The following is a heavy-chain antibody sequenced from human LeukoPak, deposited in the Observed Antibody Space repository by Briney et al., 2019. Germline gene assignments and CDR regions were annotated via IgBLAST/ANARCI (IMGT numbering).Heavy chain of an antibody. J-gene: IGHJ4*02. Sequence: GGSLRLSCAVSGFTFSTFVMTWVRQVPGKGLEWVSSISGRGGRTYHADSVKGRFTISRDNSKNTVYLQVNSLSAEDTAVYYGTKGGGYCGGDCRLGPCDYWGQGTLVTVSS. CDR3: TKGGGYCGGDCRLGPCDY. CDR1: GFTFSTFV. V-gene: IGHV3-23*01. CDR2: ISGRGGRT. D-gene: IGHD2-21*01.